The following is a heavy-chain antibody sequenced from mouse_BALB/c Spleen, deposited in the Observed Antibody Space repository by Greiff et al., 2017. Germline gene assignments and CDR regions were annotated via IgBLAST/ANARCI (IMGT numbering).Heavy chain of an antibody. CDR1: GYAFSSYW. Sequence: VKLMESGAELVRPGSSVKISCKASGYAFSSYWMNWVKQRPGQGLEWIGQIYPGDGDTNYNGKFKGKATLTADKSSSTAYMQLSSLTSEDSAVYFCARTYYYGSSYDYAMDYWGQGTSVTVSS. D-gene: IGHD1-1*01. CDR3: ARTYYYGSSYDYAMDY. CDR2: IYPGDGDT. J-gene: IGHJ4*01. V-gene: IGHV1-80*01.